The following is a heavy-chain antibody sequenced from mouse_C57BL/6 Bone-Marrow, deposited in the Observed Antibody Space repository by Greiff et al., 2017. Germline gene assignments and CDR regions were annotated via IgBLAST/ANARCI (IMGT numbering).Heavy chain of an antibody. J-gene: IGHJ2*01. CDR3: ARLGITTVVADY. V-gene: IGHV1-61*01. CDR2: IYPSDSET. CDR1: GYTFTSYW. Sequence: QVQLQQPGAELVRPGSSVKLSCKASGYTFTSYWMDWVKQRPGQGLEWIGNIYPSDSETHYNQKFKDKATFTVDKSSSTAYMQRSSLTSEDSAVYYGARLGITTVVADYWGQGTTRTVSS. D-gene: IGHD1-1*01.